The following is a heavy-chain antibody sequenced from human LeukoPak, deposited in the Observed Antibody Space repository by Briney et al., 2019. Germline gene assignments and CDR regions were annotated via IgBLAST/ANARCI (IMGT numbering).Heavy chain of an antibody. J-gene: IGHJ3*02. CDR3: ASGARRTILPLQRCAFDI. CDR1: GYTFTGYY. D-gene: IGHD3-9*01. V-gene: IGHV1-2*02. Sequence: ASVTVSFKASGYTFTGYYMHWVRQAPGQGLEWMGWINPNSGGTNYAQKFQGRVTMTRDTSISTAYMELSRLRSDDTAVYYCASGARRTILPLQRCAFDIWGQGTIVTVSS. CDR2: INPNSGGT.